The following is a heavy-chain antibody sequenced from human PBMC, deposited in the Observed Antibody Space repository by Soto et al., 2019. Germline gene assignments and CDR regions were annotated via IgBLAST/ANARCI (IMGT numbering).Heavy chain of an antibody. CDR1: GFTVSSNY. Sequence: EVQLVESGGGLVQPGGSLRLSCAASGFTVSSNYMSWVRQAPGKGLEWVSVIYSGGSTYYADSVKGRFTISRDNSKNTLYLQMNGLRAEDAAVYYCARGSPYSSSPPVYYYYYYMDVWGNGTTLTVSS. CDR2: IYSGGST. V-gene: IGHV3-66*01. CDR3: ARGSPYSSSPPVYYYYYYMDV. J-gene: IGHJ6*03. D-gene: IGHD6-6*01.